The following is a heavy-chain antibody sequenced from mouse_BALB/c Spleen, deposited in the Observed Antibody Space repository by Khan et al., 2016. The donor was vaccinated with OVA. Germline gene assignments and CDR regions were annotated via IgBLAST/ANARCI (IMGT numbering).Heavy chain of an antibody. V-gene: IGHV1S137*01. J-gene: IGHJ2*01. Sequence: QVQLQQSGPELVRPRVSVKISCKGSGYTFTDYAMHWVKQSHAKSLEWIGLISTYSGNTNYNQKFKGKATMTVDKSSSTAYMELARLTSEDSAIYYCTRPAYDGYYDYWGQGTTLTVSS. D-gene: IGHD2-3*01. CDR3: TRPAYDGYYDY. CDR1: GYTFTDYA. CDR2: ISTYSGNT.